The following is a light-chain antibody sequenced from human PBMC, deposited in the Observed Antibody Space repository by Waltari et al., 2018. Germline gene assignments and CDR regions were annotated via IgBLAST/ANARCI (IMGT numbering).Light chain of an antibody. Sequence: QSALTQPASVSGSLGQSISISCSWSYSNVGSYDLVSWNHQRPGEAPKLLIYEVLKPPSGVSNRFSGSKSGNAASLTISALQPEDEGTYYCCSYASSSPRLIFGGGTELTVL. J-gene: IGLJ2*01. CDR1: YSNVGSYDL. V-gene: IGLV2-23*02. CDR3: CSYASSSPRLI. CDR2: EVL.